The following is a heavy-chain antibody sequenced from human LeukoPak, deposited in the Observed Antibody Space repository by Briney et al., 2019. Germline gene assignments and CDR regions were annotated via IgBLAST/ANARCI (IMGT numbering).Heavy chain of an antibody. Sequence: SETLSLTSTVSGGSISSYYWSWIRQPAGKELEWIGRIYTSGSTNYNPSLKSRVTMSVDTSKNQFSLKLSSVTAADTAVYYCAREYCSGGSCYVDYWGQGTLVTVSS. CDR2: IYTSGST. J-gene: IGHJ4*02. V-gene: IGHV4-4*07. CDR3: AREYCSGGSCYVDY. CDR1: GGSISSYY. D-gene: IGHD2-15*01.